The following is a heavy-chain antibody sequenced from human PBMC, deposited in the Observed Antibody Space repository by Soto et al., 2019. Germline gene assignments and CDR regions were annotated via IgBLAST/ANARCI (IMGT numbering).Heavy chain of an antibody. CDR2: IYYSGST. J-gene: IGHJ1*01. Sequence: SETLSLTCTVSGGSISSYYWSWIRQPPGKGLEWIGYIYYSGSTNYNPSLKSRVTISVDTSKNQFSLKLSSVTAADTAVYYCARAAYTSSSVYSQPWGHGILASVSS. D-gene: IGHD6-6*01. CDR1: GGSISSYY. V-gene: IGHV4-59*01. CDR3: ARAAYTSSSVYSQP.